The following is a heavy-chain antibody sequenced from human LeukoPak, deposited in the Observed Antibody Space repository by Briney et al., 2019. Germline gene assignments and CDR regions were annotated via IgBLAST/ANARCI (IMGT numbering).Heavy chain of an antibody. CDR1: GYTFTSYY. D-gene: IGHD3-10*01. J-gene: IGHJ4*02. CDR2: INPSGGST. CDR3: ARDYGSGSYYNVLGETGFDY. V-gene: IGHV1-46*01. Sequence: ASVTVSCTASGYTFTSYYMHWVRQAPGQGLEWMGIINPSGGSTSYAQKFQGRVTMTRDTSTSTVYMELSSLRSEDTAVYYCARDYGSGSYYNVLGETGFDYWGQGTLVTVSS.